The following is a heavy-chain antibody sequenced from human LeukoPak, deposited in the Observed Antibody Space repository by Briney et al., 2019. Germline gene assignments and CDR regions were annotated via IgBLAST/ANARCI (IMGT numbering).Heavy chain of an antibody. CDR3: ARVPSIVVVPAAILGYYYYYGMEV. D-gene: IGHD2-2*01. V-gene: IGHV1-8*01. CDR1: GYTFTSYD. J-gene: IGHJ6*02. Sequence: ASVKVSCKASGYTFTSYDINWVRQATGQGLEWMGWMNPNSGNTGYAQKFQGRVTMTRNTSISTAYMELSSLRSEDTAVYYCARVPSIVVVPAAILGYYYYYGMEVWGQGTTVTVSS. CDR2: MNPNSGNT.